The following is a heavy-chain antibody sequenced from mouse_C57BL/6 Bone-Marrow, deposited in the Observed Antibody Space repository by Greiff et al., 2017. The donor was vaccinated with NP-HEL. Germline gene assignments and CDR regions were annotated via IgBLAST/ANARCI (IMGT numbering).Heavy chain of an antibody. CDR3: ARSLDYSWFAY. V-gene: IGHV1-81*01. Sequence: VQRVESGAELARPGASVKLSCKASGYTFTSYGISWVKQRTGQGLEWIGEIYPRSGNTYYNEKFKGKATLTADKSSSTAYMELRSLTSEDSAVYFCARSLDYSWFAYWGQGTLVTVSA. J-gene: IGHJ3*01. CDR2: IYPRSGNT. CDR1: GYTFTSYG. D-gene: IGHD2-4*01.